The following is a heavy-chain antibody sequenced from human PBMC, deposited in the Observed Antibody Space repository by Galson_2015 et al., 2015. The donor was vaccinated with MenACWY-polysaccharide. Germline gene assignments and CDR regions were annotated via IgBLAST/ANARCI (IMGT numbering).Heavy chain of an antibody. CDR3: ANSISVGKLDD. Sequence: SLRLSCAASGFTFSNYWMHWVRQAPGEGLVWVSRIKSDGSTTDNADSVKGRFIISRDNAKNTLYLEVNSLRAEDTAVYYCANSISVGKLDDWGQGSLAPVSS. CDR2: IKSDGSTT. J-gene: IGHJ4*02. CDR1: GFTFSNYW. D-gene: IGHD4-23*01. V-gene: IGHV3-74*01.